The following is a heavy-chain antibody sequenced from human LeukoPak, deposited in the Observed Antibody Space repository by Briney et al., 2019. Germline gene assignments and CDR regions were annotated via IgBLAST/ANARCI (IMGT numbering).Heavy chain of an antibody. Sequence: SETLSLTCTVSGGSISSYYWSWIRQPPGKGPEWIGYLFYSGNTNSNPSLKSRVTISADTSKNQFSLRLNSVTAADMAVYYCGRVRTGNTGSPEYFEDWGQGTPVTVSS. CDR1: GGSISSYY. CDR2: LFYSGNT. CDR3: GRVRTGNTGSPEYFED. J-gene: IGHJ1*01. V-gene: IGHV4-59*01. D-gene: IGHD5-12*01.